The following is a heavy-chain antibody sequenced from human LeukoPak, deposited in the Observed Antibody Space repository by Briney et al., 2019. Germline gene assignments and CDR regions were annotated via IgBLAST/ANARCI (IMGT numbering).Heavy chain of an antibody. J-gene: IGHJ6*03. D-gene: IGHD4-17*01. Sequence: SETPSLTCTVSGASISSYYWSWIRQPPGKGLEWIGYIYYSGSTNYNPSLKSRVTISVDTSKNQFSLKLSSGTAADTAVYYCARDLKTTVTTRSTHYYYYMDVWGKGTTVTVSS. V-gene: IGHV4-59*01. CDR2: IYYSGST. CDR1: GASISSYY. CDR3: ARDLKTTVTTRSTHYYYYMDV.